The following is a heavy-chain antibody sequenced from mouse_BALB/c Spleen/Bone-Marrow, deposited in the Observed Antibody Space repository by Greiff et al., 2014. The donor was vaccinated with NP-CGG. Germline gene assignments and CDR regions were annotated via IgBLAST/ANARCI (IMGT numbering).Heavy chain of an antibody. CDR3: AREGVYYGNPYWYFDV. J-gene: IGHJ1*01. CDR1: GFAFTDYY. D-gene: IGHD2-1*01. Sequence: VQLKESGGGLVQPGGSLKLSCATSGFAFTDYYMSWVRQPPGKALEWLGFIRNKANGYTTEYSASVKGRFTISRDNSQSILYRQMNTLRAEDSATYYCAREGVYYGNPYWYFDVWGAGTTVTVAS. V-gene: IGHV7-3*02. CDR2: IRNKANGYTT.